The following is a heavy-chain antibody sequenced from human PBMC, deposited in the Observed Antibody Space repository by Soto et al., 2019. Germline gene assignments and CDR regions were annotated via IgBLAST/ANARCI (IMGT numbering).Heavy chain of an antibody. J-gene: IGHJ3*02. V-gene: IGHV4-59*01. CDR1: GGSISSYY. Sequence: SETLSLTCTVSGGSISSYYWSWIRQPPGKGLEWIGYIYYSGSTNYNPSLKSRVTISVDTSKNQFSPKLSSVTAADTAVYYCARGTPLRYFDWLLRVNAFDIWGQGTMVTVSS. CDR3: ARGTPLRYFDWLLRVNAFDI. D-gene: IGHD3-9*01. CDR2: IYYSGST.